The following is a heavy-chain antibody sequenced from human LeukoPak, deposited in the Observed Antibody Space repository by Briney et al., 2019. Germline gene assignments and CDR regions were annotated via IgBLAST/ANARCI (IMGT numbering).Heavy chain of an antibody. CDR2: INPNTGGT. J-gene: IGHJ4*02. V-gene: IGHV1-2*02. CDR3: ARVLMGDATDDY. CDR1: GYTFTGYY. Sequence: ASVKVSFKASGYTFTGYYMHWVRQAPGQGLEWMGWINPNTGGTNYAQKFQGRVTLTRDTSISTAYMELSRLRPDDTALYYCARVLMGDATDDYWGQGTLVTVSS. D-gene: IGHD1-26*01.